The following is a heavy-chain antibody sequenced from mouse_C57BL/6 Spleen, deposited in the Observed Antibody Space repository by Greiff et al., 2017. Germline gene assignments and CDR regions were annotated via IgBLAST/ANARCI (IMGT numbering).Heavy chain of an antibody. CDR2: IRNKANGYTT. J-gene: IGHJ1*03. Sequence: EVQLVESGGGLVQPGGSLSLSCAASGFTFTDYYMSWVRQPPGKALEWLGFIRNKANGYTTEYSASVKGRFTISRENSKSILYLQMNALRAEDSATYYCARYDYGSSYDWYFGVGGTGTTVTVSS. CDR1: GFTFTDYY. V-gene: IGHV7-3*01. CDR3: ARYDYGSSYDWYFGV. D-gene: IGHD1-1*01.